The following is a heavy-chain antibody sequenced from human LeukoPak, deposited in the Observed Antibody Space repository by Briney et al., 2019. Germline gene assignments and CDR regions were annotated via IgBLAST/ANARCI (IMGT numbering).Heavy chain of an antibody. V-gene: IGHV1-69*05. Sequence: ASVKVSCKASGGTFSSYAISWVRQAPGQGLEWMGGIIPIFGTANYAQKFQGRVTITTDESTSTAYMELSSLRSEDTAMYYCARTLGIAAAGTLGVWGQGTLVTVSS. CDR2: IIPIFGTA. D-gene: IGHD6-13*01. J-gene: IGHJ4*02. CDR3: ARTLGIAAAGTLGV. CDR1: GGTFSSYA.